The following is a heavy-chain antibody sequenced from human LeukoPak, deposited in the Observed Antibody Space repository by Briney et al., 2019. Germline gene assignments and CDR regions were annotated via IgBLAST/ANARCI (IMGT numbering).Heavy chain of an antibody. D-gene: IGHD3-10*01. CDR2: INTNTGNP. CDR1: GYTFTSYA. CDR3: ARDLTEGSGSYSDFDY. Sequence: ASVKASCKASGYTFTSYAMNWVRQAPGQGLEWMGWINTNTGNPTYAQGFTGRFVFSLDTSVSTAYLQISSLKAEDTAVYYCARDLTEGSGSYSDFDYWGQGTLVTVSS. V-gene: IGHV7-4-1*02. J-gene: IGHJ4*02.